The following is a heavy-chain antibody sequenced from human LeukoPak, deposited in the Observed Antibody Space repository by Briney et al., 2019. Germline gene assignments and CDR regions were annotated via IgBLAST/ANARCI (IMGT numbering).Heavy chain of an antibody. CDR1: GGSISSYY. CDR2: IYYSGGT. J-gene: IGHJ4*02. CDR3: ARVGGYGDYMYYFDY. Sequence: SETLSLTCTVSGGSISSYYWSWIRQPSGKGLEWIGYIYYSGGTKYNPSLKSRVTISVDTSKNQFALKLSSVTAADTAVYYCARVGGYGDYMYYFDYWGQGALVTVSS. D-gene: IGHD4-17*01. V-gene: IGHV4-59*01.